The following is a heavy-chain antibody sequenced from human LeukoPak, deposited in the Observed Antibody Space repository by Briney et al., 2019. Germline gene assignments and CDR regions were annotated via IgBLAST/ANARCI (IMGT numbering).Heavy chain of an antibody. V-gene: IGHV1-8*01. D-gene: IGHD4-23*01. J-gene: IGHJ4*02. CDR3: ALSGDGGDCYDY. CDR2: MNPNSGNT. CDR1: GYTFTSYD. Sequence: GASVKVSCKPSGYTFTSYDINWVRQATGQGLEWMGWMNPNSGNTGYAQKFQGRVTMTRNTSISTAYMELSSLRSEDTAVYYCALSGDGGDCYDYWGQGTLVTVSS.